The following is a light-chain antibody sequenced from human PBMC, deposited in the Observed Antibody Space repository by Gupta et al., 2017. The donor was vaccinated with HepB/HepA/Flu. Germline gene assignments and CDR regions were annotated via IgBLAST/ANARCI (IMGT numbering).Light chain of an antibody. Sequence: EKVMTQSPDTLSVSPGERATLSCRASQDVGRSVAWYQKRPGQGPRLLIYGASTRATGIPVRFSGSGSGTDFTLTITSLQSEDYAIYYGLQYDYWWTFGQGTKVEIK. J-gene: IGKJ1*01. V-gene: IGKV3-15*01. CDR1: QDVGRS. CDR2: GAS. CDR3: LQYDYWWT.